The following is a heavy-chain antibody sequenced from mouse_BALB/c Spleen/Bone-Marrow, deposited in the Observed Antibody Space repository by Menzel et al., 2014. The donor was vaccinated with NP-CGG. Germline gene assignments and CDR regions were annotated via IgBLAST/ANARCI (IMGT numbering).Heavy chain of an antibody. CDR2: ISTYSGNT. Sequence: VQLVESGPELVRPGVSVRISCKGSGYTFTDYAMHWVKQSHAKSLEWIGVISTYSGNTNYNQKFKGKATMIVDKSSSTAYMELARLTSEDSAIYYCARSYYGNYYAMDYWGQGTSVTVSS. J-gene: IGHJ4*01. CDR3: ARSYYGNYYAMDY. CDR1: GYTFTDYA. V-gene: IGHV1-67*01. D-gene: IGHD1-1*01.